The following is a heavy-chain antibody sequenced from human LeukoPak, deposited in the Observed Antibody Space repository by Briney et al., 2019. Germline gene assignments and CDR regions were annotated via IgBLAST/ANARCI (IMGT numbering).Heavy chain of an antibody. CDR3: ASNLNSSGWYFYSYYYGMDV. CDR1: GYTFTSYY. J-gene: IGHJ6*02. V-gene: IGHV1-46*01. Sequence: ASVKVSCKASGYTFTSYYMHWVRQAPGQGLEWMGIINSSGGSTSYAQKFQGRVTMTRDTSTSIVYMELSSLRSEDTAVYYCASNLNSSGWYFYSYYYGMDVWGQGTTVTVSS. D-gene: IGHD6-19*01. CDR2: INSSGGST.